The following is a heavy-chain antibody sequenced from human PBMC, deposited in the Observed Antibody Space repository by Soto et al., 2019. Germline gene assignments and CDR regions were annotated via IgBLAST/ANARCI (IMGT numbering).Heavy chain of an antibody. J-gene: IGHJ5*02. V-gene: IGHV3-72*01. CDR3: MRITGDRNWFDP. D-gene: IGHD1-20*01. CDR2: SRNKAKKYTT. Sequence: EVQVVESGGGLVQPGGSLRLSCVGSGFTFSDHYIDWVRQAPGKGLEWVGRSRNKAKKYTTDFAASVRGRFTISRDDSKKSVFRQMNSLQTEDTAVYYCMRITGDRNWFDPWGQGTLVTVSS. CDR1: GFTFSDHY.